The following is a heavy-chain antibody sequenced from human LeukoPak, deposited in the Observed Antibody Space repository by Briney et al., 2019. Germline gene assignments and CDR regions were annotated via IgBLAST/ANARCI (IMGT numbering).Heavy chain of an antibody. D-gene: IGHD2-2*01. V-gene: IGHV1-46*01. CDR1: GYTFTSYY. Sequence: GASVKVSCKAFGYTFTSYYMHWVRQAPGQGLEWMGIINPSGGSTSYAQKFQGRVTMTRDTSTSTVYMELSSLRSEDTAVYYCARVGDIVVVPAAEGYGMDVWGQGTTVTVSS. CDR3: ARVGDIVVVPAAEGYGMDV. J-gene: IGHJ6*02. CDR2: INPSGGST.